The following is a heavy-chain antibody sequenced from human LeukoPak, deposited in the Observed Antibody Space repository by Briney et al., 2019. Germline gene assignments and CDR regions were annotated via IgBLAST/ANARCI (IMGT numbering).Heavy chain of an antibody. CDR2: INSDGSST. D-gene: IGHD3-16*01. CDR1: GFTFSSYW. Sequence: PGGSLRLSCAASGFTFSSYWMHWVCQAPGKGLVWVSRINSDGSSTSYADSVKGRFTISRDNAKNTLYLQMNSLRAEDTAVYYCARGYDYVCDWYFHLWGRGTLVTVSS. CDR3: ARGYDYVCDWYFHL. J-gene: IGHJ2*01. V-gene: IGHV3-74*01.